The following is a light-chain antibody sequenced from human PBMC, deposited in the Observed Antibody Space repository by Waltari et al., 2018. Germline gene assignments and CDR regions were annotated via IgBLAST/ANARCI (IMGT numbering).Light chain of an antibody. CDR1: QSISRF. Sequence: EIMLTQSPGTLSLSPGERATLSCRASQSISRFLAWYQQKPGQAPRPLIYDASTRAPGIPDRFSGSGSGTDFSLTISRLEPEDIAVYYCQKYGSLPATFGQGTKVEIK. V-gene: IGKV3-20*01. CDR2: DAS. CDR3: QKYGSLPAT. J-gene: IGKJ1*01.